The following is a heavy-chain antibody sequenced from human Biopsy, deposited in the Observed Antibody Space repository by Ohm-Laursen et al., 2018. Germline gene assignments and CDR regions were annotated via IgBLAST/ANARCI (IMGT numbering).Heavy chain of an antibody. CDR2: IYYSGST. D-gene: IGHD2/OR15-2a*01. V-gene: IGHV4-59*01. CDR1: GGSISSDY. J-gene: IGHJ6*02. Sequence: SETLSLTCAVSGGSISSDYWSWIRQTPGKGLEWIGYIYYSGSTNYNPSLKSRVTISVDTSKNQFSLRLNSVTAADTAVYYCARATNSTGLPYYYFYGMDVWGQGTTVTVSS. CDR3: ARATNSTGLPYYYFYGMDV.